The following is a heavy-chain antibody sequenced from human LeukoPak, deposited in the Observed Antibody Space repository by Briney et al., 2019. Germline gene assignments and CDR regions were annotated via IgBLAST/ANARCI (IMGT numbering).Heavy chain of an antibody. Sequence: SVKVSCKASGGTFSSYAISWVRQAPGQGLEWMGGIIPIFGTANYAQKFQGRVTITADESTSTAYLELSSLRSEDTAVYYCALDIVVVPAAMRVAAAGTGYYYYGMDVWGQGTTVTVSS. V-gene: IGHV1-69*13. CDR3: ALDIVVVPAAMRVAAAGTGYYYYGMDV. J-gene: IGHJ6*02. CDR2: IIPIFGTA. CDR1: GGTFSSYA. D-gene: IGHD2-2*01.